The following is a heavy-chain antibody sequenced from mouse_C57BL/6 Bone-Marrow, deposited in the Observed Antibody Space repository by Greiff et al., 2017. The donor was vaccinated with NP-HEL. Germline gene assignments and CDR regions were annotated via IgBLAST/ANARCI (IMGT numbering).Heavy chain of an antibody. D-gene: IGHD2-1*01. CDR2: IDPETGGT. CDR3: TRLGNYVFDY. Sequence: LVESGAELVRPGASVTLSCKASGYTFTDYEMHWVKQTPVHGLEWIGAIDPETGGTAYNQKFKGKAILTADKSSSTAYMELRSLTSEDSAVYYCTRLGNYVFDYGGQGTTLTVSS. J-gene: IGHJ2*01. V-gene: IGHV1-15*01. CDR1: GYTFTDYE.